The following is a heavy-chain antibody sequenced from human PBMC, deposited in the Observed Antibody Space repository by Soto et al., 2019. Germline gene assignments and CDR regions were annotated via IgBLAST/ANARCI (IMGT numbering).Heavy chain of an antibody. J-gene: IGHJ1*01. CDR3: ARGGYGGSLVAEYCQH. CDR1: GYTFTSYG. V-gene: IGHV1-18*01. CDR2: ISAYNGNT. D-gene: IGHD2-15*01. Sequence: QVQLVQSGAEVKKPGASVKVSCKASGYTFTSYGISWVRQAPGQGLEWMGWISAYNGNTNYAQKLQGRVTMTTDTXTXXAYMELRSLRSDDTAVYSCARGGYGGSLVAEYCQHWGQGTLVTVSS.